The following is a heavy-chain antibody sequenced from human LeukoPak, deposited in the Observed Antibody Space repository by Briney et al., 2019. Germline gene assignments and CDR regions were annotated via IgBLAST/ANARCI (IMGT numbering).Heavy chain of an antibody. CDR2: IWYDGSNK. CDR3: ARDPYGSGSYYKY. D-gene: IGHD3-10*01. J-gene: IGHJ4*02. CDR1: GFTFSSYC. Sequence: GRSLRLSCAASGFTFSSYCMHWVRQAPGKGLEWVAVIWYDGSNKYYADSVKGRFTISRDNSKNTLYLQVNSLKAEDTAVYYCARDPYGSGSYYKYWGQGTLVTVSS. V-gene: IGHV3-33*01.